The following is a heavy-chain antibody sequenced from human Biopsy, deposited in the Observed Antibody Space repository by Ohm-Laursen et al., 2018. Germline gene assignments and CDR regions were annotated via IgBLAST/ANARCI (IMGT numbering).Heavy chain of an antibody. Sequence: TLSLTCSVSGGSIGSGGYYWSWVRQYPGKGLEWIGYIYYTGSTNYNPSLKSRVTISVDTSMNPLSLRLTSVTAADTAVYYCARHAPSYSGSYWRYFDLWGRGTLVTVSS. V-gene: IGHV4-61*03. CDR1: GGSIGSGGYY. CDR2: IYYTGST. D-gene: IGHD1-26*01. CDR3: ARHAPSYSGSYWRYFDL. J-gene: IGHJ2*01.